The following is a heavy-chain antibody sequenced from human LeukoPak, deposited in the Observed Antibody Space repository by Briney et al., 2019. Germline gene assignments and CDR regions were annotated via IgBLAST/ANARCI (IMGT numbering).Heavy chain of an antibody. CDR1: GFTLRSHA. J-gene: IGHJ4*02. D-gene: IGHD2-21*02. Sequence: GGSLRLSCAASGFTLRSHAMSWVRQAPGKGLEWVSAISGSGGSTDYVDSVKGRFTISRDNSKNTLYLQMNSLRAEDTAVYYCAKDCGGDCYPAFYIDYWGQGTLVTVSS. V-gene: IGHV3-23*01. CDR3: AKDCGGDCYPAFYIDY. CDR2: ISGSGGST.